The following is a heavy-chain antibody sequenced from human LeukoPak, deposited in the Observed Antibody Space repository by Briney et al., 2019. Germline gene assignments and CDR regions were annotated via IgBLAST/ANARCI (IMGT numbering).Heavy chain of an antibody. Sequence: SETLSLTCTVSGGSISSGDYYWSWIRQPPGKGLEWIGYIYYSGSTYYTPSLKSRVTISIDTSKKQFSLKLSSVTAADTAVYSCARSPGLVGATTPYYFDYWGQGTLVTVSS. V-gene: IGHV4-30-4*01. CDR2: IYYSGST. D-gene: IGHD1-26*01. J-gene: IGHJ4*02. CDR3: ARSPGLVGATTPYYFDY. CDR1: GGSISSGDYY.